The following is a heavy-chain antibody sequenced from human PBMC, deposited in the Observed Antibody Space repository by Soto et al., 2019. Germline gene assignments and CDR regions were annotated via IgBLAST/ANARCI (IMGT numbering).Heavy chain of an antibody. V-gene: IGHV3-30-3*01. CDR2: ISYDGSNK. J-gene: IGHJ6*02. Sequence: PGGSLRLSCAASGFTFSSYAMHWVRQAPGKGLEWVAVISYDGSNKYYADSVKGRFTISRDNSKNTLYLQMNSLRAEDTAVYYCARQRLVTTNSYYYGMDVWGQGTTVTVSS. CDR1: GFTFSSYA. CDR3: ARQRLVTTNSYYYGMDV. D-gene: IGHD4-17*01.